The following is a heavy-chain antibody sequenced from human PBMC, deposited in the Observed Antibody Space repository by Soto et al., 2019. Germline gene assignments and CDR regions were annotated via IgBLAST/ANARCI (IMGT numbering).Heavy chain of an antibody. J-gene: IGHJ3*02. CDR1: GYTLTELS. CDR2: FDPEDGET. Sequence: ASVKVSCKVSGYTLTELSMHWVRQAPGKGLEWMGGFDPEDGETIYAQKFQGRVTMTEDTSTDTAYMELSSLRSEDTAVYYCAAEHSYGRRNAFDIWGQGTMVTVSS. CDR3: AAEHSYGRRNAFDI. V-gene: IGHV1-24*01. D-gene: IGHD4-17*01.